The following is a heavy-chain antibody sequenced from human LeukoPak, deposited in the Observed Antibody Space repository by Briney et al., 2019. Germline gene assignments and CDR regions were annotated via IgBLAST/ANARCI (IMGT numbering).Heavy chain of an antibody. CDR2: IYYSGST. CDR1: GGSISRGVYS. V-gene: IGHV4-30-4*07. CDR3: ARAAFGENHNWFDP. J-gene: IGHJ5*02. D-gene: IGHD3-10*01. Sequence: SETLSLTCAVSGGSISRGVYSWNWIRQPPGKGLEWSGHIYYSGSTYYNPSLKSRVTISADTSKNQFSLKLSSVTAADTAVYYCARAAFGENHNWFDPWGQGTLVTVSS.